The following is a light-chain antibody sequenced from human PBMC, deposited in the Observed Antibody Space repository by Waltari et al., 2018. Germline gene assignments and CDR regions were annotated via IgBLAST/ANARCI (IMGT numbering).Light chain of an antibody. J-gene: IGKJ1*01. Sequence: EIVLTQSPATLSLSPGERATLSCRASQSVSSTLAWYQQKPGQAPRLLIYGVSIRATGIPDRFSGSGSGTDFTLTISSLEPEDFAVYYCQQYSNWPRTFGQGTKVEIK. CDR2: GVS. CDR3: QQYSNWPRT. V-gene: IGKV3-15*01. CDR1: QSVSST.